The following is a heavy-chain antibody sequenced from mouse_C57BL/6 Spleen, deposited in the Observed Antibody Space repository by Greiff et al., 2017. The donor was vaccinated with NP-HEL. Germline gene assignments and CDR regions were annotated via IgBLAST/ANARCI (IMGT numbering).Heavy chain of an antibody. Sequence: VQLQQSGPELVKPGASVKISCKASGYAFSSSWMNWVKQRPGKGLEWIGRIYPGDGDTNYNGKFKGKATLTADKSSSTAYMQLSSLTSEDSAVYFCAREAAQAYYFDYWGQGTTLTVSS. V-gene: IGHV1-82*01. CDR3: AREAAQAYYFDY. J-gene: IGHJ2*01. CDR1: GYAFSSSW. D-gene: IGHD3-2*02. CDR2: IYPGDGDT.